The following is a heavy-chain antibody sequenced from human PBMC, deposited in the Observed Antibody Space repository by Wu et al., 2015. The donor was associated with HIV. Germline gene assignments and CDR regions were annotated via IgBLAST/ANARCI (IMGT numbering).Heavy chain of an antibody. CDR2: FIPIFGVP. Sequence: QVQLVQSGAEVKKPGSSVKVSCKTSGDTPITTYSITWVRQAPGQGLEWMGRFIPIFGVPNYAQKFQSRLTIIADESLSTAYMELSGLRSDDTAVYYCARDLRPGSSWYPGREEGYYYYGMDVWGQGTTVTVSS. CDR3: ARDLRPGSSWYPGREEGYYYYGMDV. CDR1: GDTPITTYS. J-gene: IGHJ6*02. V-gene: IGHV1-69*13. D-gene: IGHD6-13*01.